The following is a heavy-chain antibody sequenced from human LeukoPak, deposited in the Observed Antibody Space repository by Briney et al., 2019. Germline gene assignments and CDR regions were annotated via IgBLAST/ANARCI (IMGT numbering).Heavy chain of an antibody. J-gene: IGHJ4*02. D-gene: IGHD5-12*01. CDR1: GFTVSSNY. V-gene: IGHV3-53*01. CDR2: IYSGGST. CDR3: ARVGYSGYVSLDY. Sequence: GGSLRLSCAAPGFTVSSNYMSWVRQAPGKGLEWVSVIYSGGSTYYADSVKGRFTISRDNSKNTLYLQMNSLRAEDTAVYYCARVGYSGYVSLDYWGQGTLVTVSS.